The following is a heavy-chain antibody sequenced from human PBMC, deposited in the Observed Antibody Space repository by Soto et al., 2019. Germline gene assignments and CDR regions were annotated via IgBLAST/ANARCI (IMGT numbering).Heavy chain of an antibody. CDR2: ISYGGSFE. CDR3: AKDELRYFAWRFDDAFDI. J-gene: IGHJ3*02. V-gene: IGHV3-30*18. D-gene: IGHD3-9*01. Sequence: QVQLMESGGGVVQPGTSLRLSCVTSGFPFSTFGMDWGRQAPGKGLEWVALISYGGSFEYYADSVKGRFTISRDNSKNTLYLQMNSLRPEDTAVYYCAKDELRYFAWRFDDAFDIWGPGTLVSVSS. CDR1: GFPFSTFG.